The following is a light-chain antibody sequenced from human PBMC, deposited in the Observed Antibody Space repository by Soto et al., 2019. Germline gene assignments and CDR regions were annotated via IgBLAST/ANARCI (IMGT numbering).Light chain of an antibody. Sequence: ETVLTQSPGTLSLSPGERATLSCRASQSVRTNYLAWYQQKPGQAPRLLIYGASSRATGIPDRFSGSGSGTDFPLTISRLEPEDFVVYYCQQYGSSPTFGQGTKV. CDR3: QQYGSSPT. CDR1: QSVRTNY. V-gene: IGKV3-20*01. CDR2: GAS. J-gene: IGKJ1*01.